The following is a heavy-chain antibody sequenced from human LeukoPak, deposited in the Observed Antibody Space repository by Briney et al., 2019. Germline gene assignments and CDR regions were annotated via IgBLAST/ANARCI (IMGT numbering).Heavy chain of an antibody. CDR3: GASNLLTGYFSLNY. V-gene: IGHV3-66*01. Sequence: GGSLRLSCAASGFAVSSNYMTWVRQAPGKGLEWVSLMYGAGSTHYADSVRGRFTISRDNSKNTLYVQMNSLRAEDTAVYHCGASNLLTGYFSLNYWGQGTLVTVSS. D-gene: IGHD3-9*01. CDR1: GFAVSSNY. J-gene: IGHJ4*02. CDR2: MYGAGST.